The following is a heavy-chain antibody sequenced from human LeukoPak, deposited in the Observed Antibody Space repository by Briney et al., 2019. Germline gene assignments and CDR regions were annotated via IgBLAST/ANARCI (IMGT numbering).Heavy chain of an antibody. CDR2: INWNGGST. Sequence: TGGSLRLSCAASGFTFDDYGMSWVRQAPGKGLEWVSGINWNGGSTGYADSVKGRFTISRDNAKNSLYLQMNSLRAEDTALYYCARVLRYDSSGYSSERSYYFDYWGQGTLVTVSS. D-gene: IGHD3-22*01. CDR1: GFTFDDYG. J-gene: IGHJ4*02. V-gene: IGHV3-20*04. CDR3: ARVLRYDSSGYSSERSYYFDY.